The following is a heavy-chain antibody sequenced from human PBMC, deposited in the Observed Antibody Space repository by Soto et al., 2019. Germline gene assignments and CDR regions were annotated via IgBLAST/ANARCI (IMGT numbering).Heavy chain of an antibody. CDR3: ARGRSSPNFDP. CDR2: LIPIFGAA. J-gene: IGHJ5*02. V-gene: IGHV1-69*01. D-gene: IGHD6-6*01. CDR1: GGTFTNYV. Sequence: QVQLVQSGAGVRKPGSSVKVSCKISGGTFTNYVISWLRQAPGQGLEWMGGLIPIFGAANLAQKFQGRVTITADESTSTVNMELSSLTSEDTAVYYCARGRSSPNFDPWGQGTLVTVSS.